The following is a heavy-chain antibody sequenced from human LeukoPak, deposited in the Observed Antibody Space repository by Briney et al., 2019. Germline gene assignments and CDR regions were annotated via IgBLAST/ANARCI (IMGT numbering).Heavy chain of an antibody. V-gene: IGHV3-9*01. CDR3: VRSRVRGDPFDP. Sequence: PGGSLRLSCAASGFTFEDYGMHWVRHVPGKGLEWVSGLSSDSNHIDYADSVKGRFTISRDNANNYLHLQMNSLRPEDTGLYYCVRSRVRGDPFDPWGQGTLVTVSS. J-gene: IGHJ5*02. CDR2: LSSDSNHI. D-gene: IGHD3-10*01. CDR1: GFTFEDYG.